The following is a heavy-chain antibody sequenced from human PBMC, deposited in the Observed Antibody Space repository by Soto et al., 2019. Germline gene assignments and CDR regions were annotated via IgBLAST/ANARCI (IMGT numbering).Heavy chain of an antibody. J-gene: IGHJ4*02. CDR3: ARGAGYGDYPLIY. CDR1: GGSFSGYY. Sequence: QVQLQQWGAGLLKPSETLSLTCAVYGGSFSGYYWSWIRQPPGMGLEWIGEINHSGSTNYNPSLKSRVTISVDTSKDQYSLKLSSVTAADTAVYYCARGAGYGDYPLIYWGQGTLVTVSS. V-gene: IGHV4-34*01. CDR2: INHSGST. D-gene: IGHD4-17*01.